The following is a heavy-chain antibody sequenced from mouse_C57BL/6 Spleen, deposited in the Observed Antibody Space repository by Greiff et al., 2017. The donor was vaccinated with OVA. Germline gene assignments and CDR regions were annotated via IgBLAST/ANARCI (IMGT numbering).Heavy chain of an antibody. CDR1: GFTFTDYY. CDR3: ARYIGIKRYFDV. D-gene: IGHD2-4*01. V-gene: IGHV7-3*01. Sequence: DVKLVESGGGLVQPGGSLSLSCAASGFTFTDYYMSWVRQPPGKALEWLGFIRNKANGYTTEYSASVKGRFTISRDNSQSILYLQMNALRAEDSATYYCARYIGIKRYFDVWGTGTTVTVSS. J-gene: IGHJ1*03. CDR2: IRNKANGYTT.